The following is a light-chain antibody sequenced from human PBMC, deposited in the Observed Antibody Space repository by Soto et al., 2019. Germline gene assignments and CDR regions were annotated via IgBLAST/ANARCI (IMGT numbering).Light chain of an antibody. Sequence: EIVMTQSPATLSVSPGESATLSCRASQSVSSDLAWYQQRPGQAPRLLIYYTSTRATGFPARFSGGGSGTEFTLTISSLQSEDSAFYYCQQYNKCPITFGQGTRLEI. V-gene: IGKV3-15*01. CDR1: QSVSSD. CDR3: QQYNKCPIT. J-gene: IGKJ5*01. CDR2: YTS.